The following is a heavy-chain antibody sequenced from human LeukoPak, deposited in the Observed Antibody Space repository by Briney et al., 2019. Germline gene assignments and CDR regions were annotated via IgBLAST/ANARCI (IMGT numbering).Heavy chain of an antibody. J-gene: IGHJ6*02. V-gene: IGHV1-2*06. CDR1: GYTFTASY. Sequence: ASVKVSCKASGYTFTASYMQWARQAPGQGLEWMGRINPSNGDTEYEQKFQGRVTMTRDMSISTVYMELSRLTSDDTAVYYCARSWYGMDVWGQGTTVTVSS. CDR2: INPSNGDT. CDR3: ARSWYGMDV. D-gene: IGHD1-14*01.